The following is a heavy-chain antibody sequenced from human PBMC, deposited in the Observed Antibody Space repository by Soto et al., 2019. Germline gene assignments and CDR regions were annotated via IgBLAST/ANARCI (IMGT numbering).Heavy chain of an antibody. J-gene: IGHJ5*02. V-gene: IGHV3-74*01. D-gene: IGHD1-26*01. Sequence: EVQLVESGGGLVQPGGSLRLSCAASGFTFSSYWMHWVRQAPGKGLVWVSRIKTDGSSASYADSVKGRFTISRDNAKNTLYLQMNSLRAEDTAVYYCVREVGATPDWFDLWGQGTLVTVSS. CDR2: IKTDGSSA. CDR3: VREVGATPDWFDL. CDR1: GFTFSSYW.